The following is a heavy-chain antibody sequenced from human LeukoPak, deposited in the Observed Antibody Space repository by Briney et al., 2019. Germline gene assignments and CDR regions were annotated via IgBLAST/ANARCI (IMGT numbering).Heavy chain of an antibody. CDR3: ARGAPYRDSDDY. V-gene: IGHV3-74*01. D-gene: IGHD1-26*01. J-gene: IGHJ4*02. CDR2: INSDGSST. Sequence: GGSLRLSCAASGFTFSSYWMHWVRQAPGKGLVLVSRINSDGSSTSYADSVKGRFTISRDDAKNTLYLQMNSLRPEDTAVYYCARGAPYRDSDDYWGQGTLVIVSS. CDR1: GFTFSSYW.